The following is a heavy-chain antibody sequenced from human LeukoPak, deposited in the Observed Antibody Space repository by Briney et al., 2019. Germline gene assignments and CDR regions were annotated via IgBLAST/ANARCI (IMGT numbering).Heavy chain of an antibody. CDR3: ACKSTVTTRYYYYYGMGV. J-gene: IGHJ6*02. CDR1: GYTFTSYY. CDR2: IIPILGIA. Sequence: SVKVSCKASGYTFTSYYMHWVRQAPGQGLEWMGRIIPILGIANYAQKFQGRVTITADKSTSTAYMELSSLRSEDTAVYYCACKSTVTTRYYYYYGMGVWGQGTTVTVSS. D-gene: IGHD4-17*01. V-gene: IGHV1-69*02.